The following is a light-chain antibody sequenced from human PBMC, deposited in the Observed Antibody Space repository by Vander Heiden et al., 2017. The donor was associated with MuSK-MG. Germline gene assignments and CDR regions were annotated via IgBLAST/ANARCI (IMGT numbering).Light chain of an antibody. Sequence: DIQMTQSPSSLSASVGDRVSITCRTSQTIDTYLNWYQQKPGKAPTLLIYAASRLQTGVPSRFSGSGSGTDFTLTITSLQPEDFATYYCQQSYTAPRTFGQGTKLEIK. J-gene: IGKJ2*01. CDR1: QTIDTY. CDR3: QQSYTAPRT. CDR2: AAS. V-gene: IGKV1-39*01.